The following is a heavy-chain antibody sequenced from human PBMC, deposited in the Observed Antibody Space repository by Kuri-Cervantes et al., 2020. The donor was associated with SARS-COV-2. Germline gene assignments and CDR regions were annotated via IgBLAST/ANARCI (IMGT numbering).Heavy chain of an antibody. D-gene: IGHD3-3*01. CDR3: AKVETASLDY. CDR1: GFTFDDYA. CDR2: VRRDGSNY. Sequence: GGSLRLSCAASGFTFDDYAMHWVRQAPGKGLEWVGFVRRDGSNYYYADSVKGRSTISRDNSKNSLYLEMNSLRPEDTAVYYCAKVETASLDYWGQGTLVTVSS. V-gene: IGHV3-30*02. J-gene: IGHJ4*02.